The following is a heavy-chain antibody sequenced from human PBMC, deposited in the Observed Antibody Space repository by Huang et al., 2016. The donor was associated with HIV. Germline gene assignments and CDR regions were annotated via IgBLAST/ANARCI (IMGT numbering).Heavy chain of an antibody. Sequence: QVQLVQSGAEVKKPGSSVRVSCEASGGTFSSYAINWVRQAPGQGLEWMGGILPICGTPNYGQKFQGRVTITADESTSTAYMELSSLRSDDTAVYYCARDRKYDNAWCWFDPWGQGTLVTVSS. CDR3: ARDRKYDNAWCWFDP. CDR1: GGTFSSYA. CDR2: ILPICGTP. D-gene: IGHD2-8*02. J-gene: IGHJ5*02. V-gene: IGHV1-69*01.